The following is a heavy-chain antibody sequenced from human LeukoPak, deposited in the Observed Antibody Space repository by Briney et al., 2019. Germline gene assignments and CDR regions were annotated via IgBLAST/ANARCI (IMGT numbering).Heavy chain of an antibody. CDR2: FDPEDGET. V-gene: IGHV1-24*01. CDR1: GYTLTELS. Sequence: ASVKVSCKASGYTLTELSMHWVRQAPGKGLEWMGGFDPEDGETIYAQKFQGRVTMTEDTSTDTAYMELSSLRSEDTAVYYCATVEWLRLREDSYYYFDYWGQGTLVTVSS. CDR3: ATVEWLRLREDSYYYFDY. D-gene: IGHD5-12*01. J-gene: IGHJ4*02.